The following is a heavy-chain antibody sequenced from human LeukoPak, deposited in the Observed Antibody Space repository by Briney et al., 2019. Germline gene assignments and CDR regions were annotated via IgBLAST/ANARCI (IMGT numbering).Heavy chain of an antibody. CDR3: ARYEVTLDAGFDY. D-gene: IGHD2-21*02. CDR1: GFTVSSNY. CDR2: IYSGGST. Sequence: GGSLRLSCAASGFTVSSNYMSWVRQAPGKGLEWVSVIYSGGSTYYADSVKGRFTISRDNSKNTLYLQMNSLRAEDTAVYYCARYEVTLDAGFDYWGQGTLVTVSS. V-gene: IGHV3-66*01. J-gene: IGHJ4*02.